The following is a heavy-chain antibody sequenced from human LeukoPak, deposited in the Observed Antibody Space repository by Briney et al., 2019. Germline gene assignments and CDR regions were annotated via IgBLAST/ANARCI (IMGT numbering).Heavy chain of an antibody. CDR2: ISYDGSNK. Sequence: GGSLRLSCAASGFTFSSYAMHWVRQAPGKGLEWVAVISYDGSNKYYADSVKGRFTISRDNSKNTLYLQMNSLRAEDTAVYYCARDQTYYYGSESFDYWGQGTLVTVSS. V-gene: IGHV3-30-3*01. D-gene: IGHD3-10*01. J-gene: IGHJ4*02. CDR1: GFTFSSYA. CDR3: ARDQTYYYGSESFDY.